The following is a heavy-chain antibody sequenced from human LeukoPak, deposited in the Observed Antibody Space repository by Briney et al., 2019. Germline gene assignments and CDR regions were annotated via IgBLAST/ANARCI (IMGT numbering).Heavy chain of an antibody. V-gene: IGHV3-7*01. CDR2: IKQDGSEK. CDR1: GFTFSSYW. CDR3: AREGSYASFDI. J-gene: IGHJ3*02. Sequence: GGSLRLSRAASGFTFSSYWMSWVRQAPGKGLEWVANIKQDGSEKYYVDSVKGRFTISRDNAKNSLFLQMNCLRAEDTAVYYCAREGSYASFDIWGQGTMVTVSS. D-gene: IGHD1-26*01.